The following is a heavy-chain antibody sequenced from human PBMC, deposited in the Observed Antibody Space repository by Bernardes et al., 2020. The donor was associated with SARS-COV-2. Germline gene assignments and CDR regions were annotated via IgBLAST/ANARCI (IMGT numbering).Heavy chain of an antibody. CDR3: AKDRGSVKTGFDY. J-gene: IGHJ4*02. V-gene: IGHV1-18*04. CDR1: GYTFTMYT. D-gene: IGHD1-1*01. Sequence: SVKVSCKTSGYTFTMYTITWVRQAPGQGLEWMGWISTYNGDTKIAQKFEGRVSMTTDTSTKTAYMELRSLRGDDTAVYYCAKDRGSVKTGFDYWGQGSLVTVSS. CDR2: ISTYNGDT.